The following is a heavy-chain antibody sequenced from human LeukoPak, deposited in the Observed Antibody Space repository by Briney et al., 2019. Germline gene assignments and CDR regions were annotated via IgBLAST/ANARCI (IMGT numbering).Heavy chain of an antibody. CDR3: ARTGSTVTMLYPFDH. V-gene: IGHV4-59*01. CDR1: GGSIRSYY. Sequence: PSETLSLTCAVSGGSIRSYYWSWIRQPPGKGLEWIGYIYYSGSTNYNPSLKSRVSISVDTSKNQFSLKLSSVTAADTAVYYCARTGSTVTMLYPFDHWGQGTLVTVSS. CDR2: IYYSGST. D-gene: IGHD4-17*01. J-gene: IGHJ4*02.